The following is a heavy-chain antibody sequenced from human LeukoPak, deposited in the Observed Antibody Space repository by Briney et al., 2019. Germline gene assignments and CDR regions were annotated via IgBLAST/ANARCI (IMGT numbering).Heavy chain of an antibody. J-gene: IGHJ6*03. V-gene: IGHV3-23*01. CDR2: ISGSGGST. Sequence: GGSLRLSCAASGFTFSSYGMSWVRQAPGKGLEWVSAISGSGGSTYYADSVKGRFTISRDNAKNSLYLQMNSLRAEDTAVYYCARPPYYDFWSGYYLYYYYMDVWGKGTTVTVSS. D-gene: IGHD3-3*01. CDR1: GFTFSSYG. CDR3: ARPPYYDFWSGYYLYYYYMDV.